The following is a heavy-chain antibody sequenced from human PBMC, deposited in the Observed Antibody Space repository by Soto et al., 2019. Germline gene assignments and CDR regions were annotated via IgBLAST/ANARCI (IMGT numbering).Heavy chain of an antibody. CDR3: AKGNLSAPMYYFDY. D-gene: IGHD3-16*02. V-gene: IGHV3-23*01. CDR2: TGGISGMT. CDR1: GFTFSSYA. Sequence: GGSLRLSCAASGFTFSSYAMHWVRQAPGKGLEWVSSTGGISGMTFFADSVKGRFTVSRDTSKNTLYLEMNTLRVEDTAVYYCAKGNLSAPMYYFDYWGQGTPVTVSS. J-gene: IGHJ4*02.